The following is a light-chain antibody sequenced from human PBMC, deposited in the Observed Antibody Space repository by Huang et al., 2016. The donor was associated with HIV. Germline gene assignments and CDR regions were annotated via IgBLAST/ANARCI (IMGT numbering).Light chain of an antibody. Sequence: DIQMTQSPSSLPASVGDTVTVTCRASQSVTSFLNWYQQKPGKAPKLLIYTASTLETGVPSRFSGSGSGTDFTLTINSLQPEDFATYYCQQSYTSPYTFGQGTKLEIK. J-gene: IGKJ2*01. CDR3: QQSYTSPYT. CDR1: QSVTSF. V-gene: IGKV1-39*01. CDR2: TAS.